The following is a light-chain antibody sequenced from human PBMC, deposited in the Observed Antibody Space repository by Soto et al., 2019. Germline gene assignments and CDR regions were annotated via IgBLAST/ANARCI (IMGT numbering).Light chain of an antibody. J-gene: IGKJ2*01. V-gene: IGKV1-13*02. CDR3: QQSNSYPLT. CDR1: QDISNT. CDR2: YAS. Sequence: AIQLTQSPSSLSASVGDRVTITCRASQDISNTLAWYQQKPGKAPKLLIYYASSLESGVPPRFSGSGSGTDFTLTISSLQPEDFATYYCQQSNSYPLTFGQGTKVDIK.